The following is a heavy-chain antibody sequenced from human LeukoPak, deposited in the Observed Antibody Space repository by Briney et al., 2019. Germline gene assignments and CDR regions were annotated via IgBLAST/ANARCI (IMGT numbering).Heavy chain of an antibody. CDR3: ARATRGYGSGRDFAF. CDR1: GYIFTGFH. Sequence: ASVKVSCKTSGYIFTGFHIHWVRQAPGHGLEWMALINPSSGSTKNAQKFQGRVTMTMDMSTGTVYMELSSLRSEDTAVYYCARATRGYGSGRDFAFWGQGTLVTVSS. CDR2: INPSSGST. J-gene: IGHJ4*02. D-gene: IGHD3-10*01. V-gene: IGHV1-46*01.